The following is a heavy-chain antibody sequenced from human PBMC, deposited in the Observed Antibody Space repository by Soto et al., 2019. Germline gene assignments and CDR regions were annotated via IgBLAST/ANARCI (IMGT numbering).Heavy chain of an antibody. Sequence: SETLSLTCTVSGGSISSSSYYWGWIRQPPGKGLEWIGSIYYSGSTYYNPSLKSRVTISVDTSKNQFSLKLSSVTAADTAVYYCARVGISGFLPYFAFDIWGQGTMVTVSS. D-gene: IGHD3-22*01. CDR2: IYYSGST. CDR3: ARVGISGFLPYFAFDI. V-gene: IGHV4-39*01. J-gene: IGHJ3*02. CDR1: GGSISSSSYY.